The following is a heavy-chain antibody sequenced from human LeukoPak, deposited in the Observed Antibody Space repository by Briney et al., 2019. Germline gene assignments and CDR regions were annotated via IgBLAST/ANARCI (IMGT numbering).Heavy chain of an antibody. CDR3: AKGLLPYYYDSSGYYSDY. CDR1: GFTFSNYA. CDR2: INGGGGAT. Sequence: GGSLRLSCAASGFTFSNYAMSWVRQAPGRGLNWVSSINGGGGATVYADSVKGRFTISRDNSKNTLYLQMDSLRAEDTAVYYCAKGLLPYYYDSSGYYSDYWGQGTLVTVSS. J-gene: IGHJ4*02. D-gene: IGHD3-22*01. V-gene: IGHV3-23*01.